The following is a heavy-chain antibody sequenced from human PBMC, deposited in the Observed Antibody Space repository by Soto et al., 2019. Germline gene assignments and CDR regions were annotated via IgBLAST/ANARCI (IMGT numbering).Heavy chain of an antibody. CDR3: AKGADIVVVVAATRFDP. CDR2: ISYDGSNK. J-gene: IGHJ5*02. D-gene: IGHD2-15*01. CDR1: GFTFSSYG. Sequence: PGGSLRLSCAASGFTFSSYGMHWVRQAPGKGLEWVAVISYDGSNKYYADSVKGRFTISRDNSKDTLYLQMNSLRAEDTAVYYCAKGADIVVVVAATRFDPWGLGTLVTVSS. V-gene: IGHV3-30*18.